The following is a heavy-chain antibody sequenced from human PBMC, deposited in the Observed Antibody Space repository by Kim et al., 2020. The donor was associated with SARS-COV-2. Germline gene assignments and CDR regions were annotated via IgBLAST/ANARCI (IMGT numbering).Heavy chain of an antibody. D-gene: IGHD4-4*01. Sequence: SVKVSCKASGGTFSSYAISWVRQAPGQGLEWMGGIIPIFGTANYAQKFQGRVTITADESTSTAYMELSSLRSEDTAVYYCARGSTTYVVRDYSNPRDWFDPWGQGTLVTVSS. CDR2: IIPIFGTA. CDR1: GGTFSSYA. V-gene: IGHV1-69*13. CDR3: ARGSTTYVVRDYSNPRDWFDP. J-gene: IGHJ5*02.